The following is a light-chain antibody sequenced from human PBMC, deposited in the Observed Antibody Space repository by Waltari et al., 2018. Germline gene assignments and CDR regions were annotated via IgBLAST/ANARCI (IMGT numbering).Light chain of an antibody. CDR2: NSS. CDR1: QSISIN. V-gene: IGKV3-15*01. Sequence: VMTQSPATLSVSPGESATLSCRASQSISINLAWYQQKPGRAPRLLIYNSSTRGTGVPARFSGRGSGTEFTLTISSLQSEDFAVYYCQQYDNWPPWTFGQGTKV. J-gene: IGKJ1*01. CDR3: QQYDNWPPWT.